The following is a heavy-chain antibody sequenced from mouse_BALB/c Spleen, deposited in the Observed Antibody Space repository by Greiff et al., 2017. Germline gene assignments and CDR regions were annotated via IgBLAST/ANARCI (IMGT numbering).Heavy chain of an antibody. D-gene: IGHD2-4*01. Sequence: EVMLVESGGGLVQPGGSRKLSCAASGFTFSSFGMHWVRQAPEKGLEWVAYISSGSSTIYYADTVKGRFTISRDNPKNTLFLQMTSLRSEDTAMYYCARDDYGGFAYWGQGTLVTVSA. V-gene: IGHV5-17*02. CDR3: ARDDYGGFAY. J-gene: IGHJ3*01. CDR2: ISSGSSTI. CDR1: GFTFSSFG.